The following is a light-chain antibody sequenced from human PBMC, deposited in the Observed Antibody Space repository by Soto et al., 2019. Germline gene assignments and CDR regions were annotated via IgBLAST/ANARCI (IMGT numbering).Light chain of an antibody. V-gene: IGKV3-15*01. CDR1: QSVNSK. CDR2: GAS. J-gene: IGKJ5*01. Sequence: EIVMTQSPATLSVSPGERATLSCRASQSVNSKLAWYQQKPGRAPRLLIYGASTRATGIPARFSGSGSGTEFTLTISSLEPEDFAVYYCQQRSNWPPITFGQGTRLEIK. CDR3: QQRSNWPPIT.